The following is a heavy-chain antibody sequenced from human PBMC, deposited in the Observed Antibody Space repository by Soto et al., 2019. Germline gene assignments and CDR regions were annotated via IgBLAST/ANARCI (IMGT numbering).Heavy chain of an antibody. CDR1: GFTFSGYA. V-gene: IGHV3-23*01. CDR2: ISGSGGST. J-gene: IGHJ3*02. D-gene: IGHD3-3*01. CDR3: AKFISSGPPMSAFDI. Sequence: GGSLRLSCAASGFTFSGYAMSWVRQSPGKGLEWVSAISGSGGSTYYADSVKGRFTISRDNSKNTLYLQMNSLRAEDTAVYYCAKFISSGPPMSAFDIWGQGTMVTVSS.